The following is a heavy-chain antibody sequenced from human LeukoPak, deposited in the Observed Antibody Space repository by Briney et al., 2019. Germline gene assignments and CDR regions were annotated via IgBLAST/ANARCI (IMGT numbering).Heavy chain of an antibody. V-gene: IGHV3-23*01. J-gene: IGHJ6*02. CDR2: IGGSGTST. CDR3: AQASQGHPPYYCSMDV. Sequence: PGASLRLSCAASGFTFSSYAMIWVRQAPRKGLEWVSAIGGSGTSTFYADSVKGRFTISRDNSKNTLYLQMNSLRAEDTAVYYCAQASQGHPPYYCSMDVWGQGTTVSVSS. CDR1: GFTFSSYA.